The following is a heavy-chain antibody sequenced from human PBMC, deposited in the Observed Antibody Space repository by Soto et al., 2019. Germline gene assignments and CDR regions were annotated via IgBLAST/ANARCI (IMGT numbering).Heavy chain of an antibody. D-gene: IGHD1-26*01. Sequence: HVQLVQSGGEVKKPGASVKVSCKPSGYTFTNYVISWVRQAPGQGLEYMGWISPFNGHTKYAQKFQGRVTLTTETSTSTAYMELRSLINDDTAVYYCARDPGSESYLAYWGQGTLVSVSS. CDR3: ARDPGSESYLAY. V-gene: IGHV1-18*01. CDR2: ISPFNGHT. CDR1: GYTFTNYV. J-gene: IGHJ4*02.